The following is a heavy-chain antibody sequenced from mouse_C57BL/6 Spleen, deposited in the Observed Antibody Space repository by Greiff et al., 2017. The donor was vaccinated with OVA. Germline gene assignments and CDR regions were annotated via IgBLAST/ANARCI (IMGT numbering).Heavy chain of an antibody. CDR3: ARGGYYSNYDY. J-gene: IGHJ2*01. CDR1: GYTFTSYW. CDR2: IDPSDSYT. Sequence: QVQLQQPGAELVRPGTSVKLSCKASGYTFTSYWMHWVKQRPGQGLEWIGVIDPSDSYTNYNQKFKGKATLTVDKSSSTAYMLLSSLTSEDSAVYYCARGGYYSNYDYWGQGTTLTVSS. V-gene: IGHV1-59*01. D-gene: IGHD2-5*01.